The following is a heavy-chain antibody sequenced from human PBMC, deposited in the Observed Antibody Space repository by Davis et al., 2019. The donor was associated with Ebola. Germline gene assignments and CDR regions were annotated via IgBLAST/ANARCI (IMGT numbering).Heavy chain of an antibody. V-gene: IGHV1-69*06. Sequence: SAMDSCKASSGTFISYSISWLRHAPGQGLEWMGGIIPIFGTANYAQKSQGSVTITADKSTSTAYTGLRSLRSDDTAVYYCASSYSGSRIYDYWGQGTLVTVSS. CDR1: SGTFISYS. CDR2: IIPIFGTA. D-gene: IGHD1-26*01. CDR3: ASSYSGSRIYDY. J-gene: IGHJ4*02.